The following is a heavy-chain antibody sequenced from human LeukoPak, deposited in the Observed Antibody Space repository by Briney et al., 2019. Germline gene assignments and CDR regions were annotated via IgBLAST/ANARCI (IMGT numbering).Heavy chain of an antibody. J-gene: IGHJ4*02. CDR1: GFTFSSYA. V-gene: IGHV3-23*01. D-gene: IGHD1-7*01. Sequence: GGSLRLSCAASGFTFSSYAMSWVRQAPGKGLEWVSAISGSGGSTYYADSVKGRFTISRDNSKNTLYLQMNSLRAEDTAVYYCAKDMNYVPETTALDYWGRGTLVTVSS. CDR2: ISGSGGST. CDR3: AKDMNYVPETTALDY.